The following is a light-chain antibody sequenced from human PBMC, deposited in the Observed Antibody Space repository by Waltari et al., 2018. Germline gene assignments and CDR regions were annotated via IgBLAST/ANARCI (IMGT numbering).Light chain of an antibody. V-gene: IGLV1-47*01. CDR2: ASD. CDR3: ATWDDSLGGSYV. Sequence: QSVLTQPPPTSGTPGQRVSISCSGTSSNIGSTSVYWYQHLPGAAPKLLIYASDQRPSGVPDRFSGSKSGTSASLAISGLRSEDEADYYYATWDDSLGGSYVFGTGTKVTVL. J-gene: IGLJ1*01. CDR1: SSNIGSTS.